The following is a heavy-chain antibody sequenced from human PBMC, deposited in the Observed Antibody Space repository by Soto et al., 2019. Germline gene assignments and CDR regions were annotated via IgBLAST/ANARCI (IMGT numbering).Heavy chain of an antibody. CDR1: GGSISSGGYY. CDR2: IYYSGST. Sequence: TLSLIGTVSGGSISSGGYYWSWIRKHPGKGLEWIGYIYYSGSTYYNQSLKSRVTISVDTSKNQFSLKLSSVTAADTAVYYCAGEGARGSSWYYYYYYGKDVWGKGPTVTVSS. V-gene: IGHV4-31*03. D-gene: IGHD6-13*01. J-gene: IGHJ6*04. CDR3: AGEGARGSSWYYYYYYGKDV.